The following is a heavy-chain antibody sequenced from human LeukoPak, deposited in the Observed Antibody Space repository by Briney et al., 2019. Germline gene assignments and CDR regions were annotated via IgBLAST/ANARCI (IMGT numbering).Heavy chain of an antibody. Sequence: SETLSLTCAVYGGSFSGYYWSWIRQPPGKGLEWIGEINHSGSTNYNPSLKSRVTISVGTSKNQFSLKLSSVTAADTAVYYCARQPRGYDTLTGYYNLSYYFDYWGQGTLVTVSS. V-gene: IGHV4-34*01. J-gene: IGHJ4*02. CDR2: INHSGST. CDR1: GGSFSGYY. CDR3: ARQPRGYDTLTGYYNLSYYFDY. D-gene: IGHD3-9*01.